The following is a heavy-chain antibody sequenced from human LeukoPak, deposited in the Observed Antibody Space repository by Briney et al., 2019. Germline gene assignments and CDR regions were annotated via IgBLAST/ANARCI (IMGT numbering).Heavy chain of an antibody. V-gene: IGHV3-30*18. J-gene: IGHJ4*02. CDR1: GFSFSDYG. CDR3: AKDLGSSGHSF. CDR2: ILQDVSNK. D-gene: IGHD3-22*01. Sequence: GRSLRLSCAASGFSFSDYGMHWVRQAPGRGLEWVAVILQDVSNKYYADSARGRFTVSRDNSRNTLYLQMNSLTEEDTAVYYCAKDLGSSGHSFWGQGTLVTVST.